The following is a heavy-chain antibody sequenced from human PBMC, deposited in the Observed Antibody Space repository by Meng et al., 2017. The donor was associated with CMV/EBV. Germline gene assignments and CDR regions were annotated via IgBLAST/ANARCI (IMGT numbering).Heavy chain of an antibody. J-gene: IGHJ6*02. Sequence: GESLKISCAASGFTFSSYWMSWVRQAPGKGLEWVANIKQDGSEKYYVDSVKGRFTISRDNAKNSLYQQMNSLRAEDTAVYYCARDLESLYYYYGMDVWGQGTTVTVSS. CDR2: IKQDGSEK. D-gene: IGHD3-3*01. CDR3: ARDLESLYYYYGMDV. V-gene: IGHV3-7*01. CDR1: GFTFSSYW.